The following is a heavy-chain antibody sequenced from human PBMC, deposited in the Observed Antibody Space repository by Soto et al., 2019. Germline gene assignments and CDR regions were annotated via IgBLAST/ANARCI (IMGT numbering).Heavy chain of an antibody. V-gene: IGHV3-13*04. Sequence: EVQLVESGGNLVHPGGSLRLSCATSGFTFSNYDMHWVRQATGKGLEWVSSIGTAGDTYYAVSVKGRFNISRENAKNSWFLQMNSLRAGDTAMYYCVRATAGFDYWGQGTLVTVSS. CDR2: IGTAGDT. CDR1: GFTFSNYD. CDR3: VRATAGFDY. J-gene: IGHJ4*02.